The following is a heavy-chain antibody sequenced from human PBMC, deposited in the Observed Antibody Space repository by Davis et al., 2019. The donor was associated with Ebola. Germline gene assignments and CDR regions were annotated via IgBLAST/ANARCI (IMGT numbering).Heavy chain of an antibody. CDR1: GYTFTSYA. D-gene: IGHD1-14*01. J-gene: IGHJ5*02. CDR2: IIPILGIA. Sequence: SVKVSCKASGYTFTSYAMHWVRQAPGQGLEWMGRIIPILGIANYAQKFQGRVTITADKSTSTAYMELSSLRSEDTAVYYCARAGMYNWFDPWGQGTLVTVSS. CDR3: ARAGMYNWFDP. V-gene: IGHV1-69*04.